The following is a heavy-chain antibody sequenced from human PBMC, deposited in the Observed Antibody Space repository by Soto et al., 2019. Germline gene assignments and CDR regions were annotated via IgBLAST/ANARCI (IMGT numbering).Heavy chain of an antibody. J-gene: IGHJ4*02. CDR3: AKVGRPIVVVVAATPPSEY. CDR2: ISGSGGIT. D-gene: IGHD2-15*01. Sequence: WGSRRLSCAASGFTFSSYAMTWVRQAPGKGLEWVSAISGSGGITYYADSVKGRFTISRDNSKNTLYLQMNSLRAEDTAVYYCAKVGRPIVVVVAATPPSEYLGKGTIVLVSP. V-gene: IGHV3-23*01. CDR1: GFTFSSYA.